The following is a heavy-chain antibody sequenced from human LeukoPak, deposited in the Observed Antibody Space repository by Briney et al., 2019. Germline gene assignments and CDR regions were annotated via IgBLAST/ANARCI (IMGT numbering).Heavy chain of an antibody. CDR1: GGTFSSYA. CDR2: IIPIFGTA. Sequence: GASVKVSCKASGGTFSSYAITWVGQAPAQGLEGVGGIIPIFGTANYAQKFQGRVKITTDESTSTAYMELSSLRSEDTAVYYCARGDPNYYGSGSYFDYWGQGTLVTVSS. J-gene: IGHJ4*02. D-gene: IGHD3-10*01. V-gene: IGHV1-69*05. CDR3: ARGDPNYYGSGSYFDY.